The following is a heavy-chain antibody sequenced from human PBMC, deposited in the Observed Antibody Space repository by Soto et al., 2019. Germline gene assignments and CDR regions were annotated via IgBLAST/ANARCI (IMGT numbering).Heavy chain of an antibody. CDR3: ASDGPGVSGSYPSSRPSDY. D-gene: IGHD3-16*02. V-gene: IGHV1-18*01. CDR2: ISTYNDNT. CDR1: GYTFTTDG. J-gene: IGHJ4*02. Sequence: ASVKVSCKASGYTFTTDGISWVRQAPGQGLEWMGWISTYNDNTNYAQKFQDRVTMTTDTSTTTAYMELRNLRSDDTAVYYCASDGPGVSGSYPSSRPSDYCGQGLLVTVAS.